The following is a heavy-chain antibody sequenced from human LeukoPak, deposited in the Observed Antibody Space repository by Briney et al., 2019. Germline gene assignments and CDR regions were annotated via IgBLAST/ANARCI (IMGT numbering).Heavy chain of an antibody. CDR1: GFTFSSYG. J-gene: IGHJ4*02. D-gene: IGHD3-16*02. V-gene: IGHV3-33*01. Sequence: PGGSLRLSCAASGFTFSSYGMHWVRQAPGKGLEWVAVIWYDGSNKYYADSVKGRFTISRDNSKNTLYLQMNSLRAEDTAVYYCARGESDYVWGSYRLDYWGQGTLVTVSS. CDR2: IWYDGSNK. CDR3: ARGESDYVWGSYRLDY.